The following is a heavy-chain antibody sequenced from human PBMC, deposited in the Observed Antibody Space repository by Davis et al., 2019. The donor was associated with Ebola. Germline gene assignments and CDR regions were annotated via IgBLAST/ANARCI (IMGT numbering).Heavy chain of an antibody. J-gene: IGHJ6*02. D-gene: IGHD1-7*01. CDR3: TRERWNYGYYYYGMDV. CDR2: IRSKAYGGTT. CDR1: GFTFSNAW. Sequence: GESLKISCAASGFTFSNAWMNWVRQAPGKGLEWVGFIRSKAYGGTTEYAASVKGRFTIQRDDSKSIAYLQMNSLKTEDTPVYYCTRERWNYGYYYYGMDVWGQGTTVTVSS. V-gene: IGHV3-49*04.